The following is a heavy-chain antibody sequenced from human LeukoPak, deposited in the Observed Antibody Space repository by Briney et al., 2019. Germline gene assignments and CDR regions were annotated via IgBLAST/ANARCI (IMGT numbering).Heavy chain of an antibody. V-gene: IGHV5-10-1*01. CDR1: GYTFTTYW. CDR2: IDPSDSYT. J-gene: IGHJ4*02. D-gene: IGHD3-10*01. Sequence: GESLQISCKGSGYTFTTYWISWVRQMPGKGLEWMGRIDPSDSYTDYSPSFQGHVTISADRSITTAYLQWSSLKASDTAMYYCARLSKGDYYGSGRYLDYWGQGILVTVSS. CDR3: ARLSKGDYYGSGRYLDY.